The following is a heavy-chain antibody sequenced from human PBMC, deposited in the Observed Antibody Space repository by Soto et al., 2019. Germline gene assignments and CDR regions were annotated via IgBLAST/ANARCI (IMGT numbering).Heavy chain of an antibody. V-gene: IGHV1-18*01. CDR3: AREYCSGGSCYFPY. J-gene: IGHJ4*02. D-gene: IGHD2-15*01. CDR2: ISAYNGNT. Sequence: EASVKVSCKASGYTFTSYGISWVRQAPGQGLEWMGWISAYNGNTNYAQKLQGRVTMTTDTSTSTAYMELRSLRSDDTAVYYCAREYCSGGSCYFPYWGQGTLVTVSS. CDR1: GYTFTSYG.